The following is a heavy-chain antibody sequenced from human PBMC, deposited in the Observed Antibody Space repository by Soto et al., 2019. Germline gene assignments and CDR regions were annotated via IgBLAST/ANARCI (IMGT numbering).Heavy chain of an antibody. J-gene: IGHJ5*02. D-gene: IGHD6-19*01. CDR2: MNPSTGNT. Sequence: QVQLVQSGAEVKKPGASVKVSCKASGYTFTSYDIIWVRQATGQGLEWMGWMNPSTGNTGSAEKLQGRLTMTRNTSRSTVYMELSSLSFEDTAVYYCARGRITVAGGFDPWGQGTLVTVSS. V-gene: IGHV1-8*01. CDR3: ARGRITVAGGFDP. CDR1: GYTFTSYD.